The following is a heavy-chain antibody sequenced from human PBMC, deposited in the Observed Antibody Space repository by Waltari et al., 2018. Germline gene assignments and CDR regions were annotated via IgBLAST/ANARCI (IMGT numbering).Heavy chain of an antibody. D-gene: IGHD2-2*01. Sequence: QVQLVESGGGVVQPGRSLRLSCTASGFTFSSYAMHWVRQAPGKGLEWVAVISYDGSNKYYADSVKGRFTISRDNSKNTLYLQMNSLRAEDTAVYYCARDLPAPLGGYYYGMDVWGQGTTVTVSS. J-gene: IGHJ6*02. CDR2: ISYDGSNK. CDR3: ARDLPAPLGGYYYGMDV. V-gene: IGHV3-30*01. CDR1: GFTFSSYA.